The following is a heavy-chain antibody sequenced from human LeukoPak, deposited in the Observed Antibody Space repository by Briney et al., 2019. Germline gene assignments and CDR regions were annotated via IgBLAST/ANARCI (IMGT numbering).Heavy chain of an antibody. CDR1: GFTFSRYG. V-gene: IGHV3-23*01. J-gene: IGHJ4*02. CDR3: ARGVVAPYDVLTGFDY. D-gene: IGHD3-9*01. CDR2: ITGSGGGT. Sequence: GGSLRLSCAASGFTFSRYGMSWVRQAPGKGLEWVSGITGSGGGTYYADSVKGRFTISRDNFKKTLYLQMNSLRAEDTAFYYCARGVVAPYDVLTGFDYWGQGALVTVSS.